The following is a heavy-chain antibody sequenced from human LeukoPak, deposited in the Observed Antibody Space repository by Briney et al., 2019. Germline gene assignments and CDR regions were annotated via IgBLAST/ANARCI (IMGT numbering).Heavy chain of an antibody. CDR3: ARVSPYYYGAGPYYVIY. CDR2: ISSPGTSI. D-gene: IGHD3-10*01. Sequence: GASLRLSCAASGFTFSDYYMSWIRQAPGKGLEWVSYISSPGTSIFYADSVKGRFTVSRDNTKNSLSLKMNSLRVEDTAVYYCARVSPYYYGAGPYYVIYWGQGTLVTVSS. V-gene: IGHV3-11*01. CDR1: GFTFSDYY. J-gene: IGHJ4*02.